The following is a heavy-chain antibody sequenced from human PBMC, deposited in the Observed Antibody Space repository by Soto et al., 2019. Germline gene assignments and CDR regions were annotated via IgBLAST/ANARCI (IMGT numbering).Heavy chain of an antibody. CDR2: ISGSGGST. CDR1: GFTFSSYA. CDR3: AKDGYSSTYYYYYYGMDV. V-gene: IGHV3-23*01. J-gene: IGHJ6*02. Sequence: EVQLLESGGGLVQPGGSLRLSCAASGFTFSSYAMSWVRQAPGKGLEWVSAISGSGGSTYYADSVKGRFTISRDNSKNTLYLQMNSLRAEDTAVYYCAKDGYSSTYYYYYYGMDVWGQGTTVTVSS. D-gene: IGHD6-13*01.